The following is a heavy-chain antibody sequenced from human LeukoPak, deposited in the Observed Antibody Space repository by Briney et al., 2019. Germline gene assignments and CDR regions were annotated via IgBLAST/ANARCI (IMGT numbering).Heavy chain of an antibody. V-gene: IGHV4-59*01. J-gene: IGHJ4*01. Sequence: SETLSLTCNVSGGSISSNYWSWIRQPPGKGLEWIGYIYYSGSTNYNPSLKSRVTISVDTSKNQFSLKLSSLTAADTAVYYCARAVLSYCRGGSCPYFDYWGQGTLVTVSS. D-gene: IGHD2-15*01. CDR2: IYYSGST. CDR1: GGSISSNY. CDR3: ARAVLSYCRGGSCPYFDY.